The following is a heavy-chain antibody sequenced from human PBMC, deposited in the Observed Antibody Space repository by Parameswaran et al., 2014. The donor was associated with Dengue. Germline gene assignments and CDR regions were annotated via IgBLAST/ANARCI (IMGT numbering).Heavy chain of an antibody. J-gene: IGHJ4*02. V-gene: IGHV3-23*01. CDR1: GFTFSSYA. D-gene: IGHD5-12*01. Sequence: QAGSRLKISCAASGFTFSSYAMSWVRQAPGKGLEWVSAISGSGGSTYYADSVKGRFTISRDNSKNTLYLQMNSLRAEDTAVYYCAKGQSGYSGYDPGYYFDYWGQGTLVTVSS. CDR2: ISGSGGST. CDR3: AKGQSGYSGYDPGYYFDY.